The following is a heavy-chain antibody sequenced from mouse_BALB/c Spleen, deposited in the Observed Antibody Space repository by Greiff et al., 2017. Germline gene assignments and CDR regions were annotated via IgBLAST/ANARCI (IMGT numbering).Heavy chain of an antibody. CDR3: ARVFPYFDY. CDR1: GFTFTDYY. J-gene: IGHJ2*01. Sequence: EVMLVESGGGLVQPGGSLRLSCATSGFTFTDYYMSWVRQPPGKALEWLGFIRNKANGYTTEYSASVKGRFTISRDNSQSILYLQMNTLRAEDSATYYCARVFPYFDYWGQGTTLTVSS. V-gene: IGHV7-3*02. CDR2: IRNKANGYTT.